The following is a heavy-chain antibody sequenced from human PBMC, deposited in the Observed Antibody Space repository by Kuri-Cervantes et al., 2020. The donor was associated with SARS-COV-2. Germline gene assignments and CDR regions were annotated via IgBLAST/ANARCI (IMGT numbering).Heavy chain of an antibody. J-gene: IGHJ4*02. V-gene: IGHV3-23*01. CDR1: RLTFGNCA. CDR2: ISGSGGST. Sequence: GESLKISCAASRLTFGNCAMNWVRQAPGKGLEWVSAISGSGGSTYYADSVKGRFTISRDNAKNSLYLQMNSLRDEDTAVYYCARDSGSHPHWGQGTLVTVSS. CDR3: ARDSGSHPH. D-gene: IGHD1-26*01.